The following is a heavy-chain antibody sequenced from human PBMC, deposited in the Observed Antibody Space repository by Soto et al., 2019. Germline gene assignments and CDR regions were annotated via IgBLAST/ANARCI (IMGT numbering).Heavy chain of an antibody. CDR1: GGSISSYY. D-gene: IGHD3-16*02. V-gene: IGHV4-59*01. Sequence: PSETLSLTCTVSGGSISSYYWSWIRQPPGKGLEWIGYIYYSGSTNYNPSLKSRVTISVDTSKNQFSLKLSSVTAADTAVYYRARLNLIGYFDYWGQGTLVTVSS. CDR2: IYYSGST. CDR3: ARLNLIGYFDY. J-gene: IGHJ4*02.